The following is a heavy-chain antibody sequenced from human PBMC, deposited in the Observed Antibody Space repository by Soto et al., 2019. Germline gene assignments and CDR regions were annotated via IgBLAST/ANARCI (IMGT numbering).Heavy chain of an antibody. CDR1: GGSISSYY. CDR3: ARNYGHAFDI. D-gene: IGHD1-7*01. J-gene: IGHJ3*02. CDR2: IYYSGST. Sequence: QVQLQESGPGLVKPSETLSLTCTVSGGSISSYYWSWIRQPPGKGLEWIGYIYYSGSTNNNPSLMSRVTISVDTSKNQFSLKLSSVTAADTAVYYCARNYGHAFDIWGQGTMVTVSS. V-gene: IGHV4-59*01.